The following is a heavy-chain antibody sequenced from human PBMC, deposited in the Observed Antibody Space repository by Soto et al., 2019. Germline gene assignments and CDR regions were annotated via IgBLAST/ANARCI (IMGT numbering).Heavy chain of an antibody. CDR3: ARPGSKGVNWFDP. CDR2: IYYSGST. D-gene: IGHD2-15*01. CDR1: GGSISSSSYY. Sequence: SETLSLTCPVSGGSISSSSYYWGWIRQPPGKGLEWIGSIYYSGSTYYNPSLKSRVTISVDTSKNQFSLKLSSVTAADTAVYYCARPGSKGVNWFDPWGQGTLVTVSS. J-gene: IGHJ5*02. V-gene: IGHV4-39*01.